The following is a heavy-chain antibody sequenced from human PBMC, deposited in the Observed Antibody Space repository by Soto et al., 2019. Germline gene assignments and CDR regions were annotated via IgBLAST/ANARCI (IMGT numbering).Heavy chain of an antibody. Sequence: EVQLLESGGGLVQPGGSLRLYCAASGFTFSSYAMNWVRQAPGKGLEWVSGITDSGGSTYYAGSVKGRFTISRDNSNNTVYLQMNSLRAADTAVYYCAKGMITFGGLGLIVPFDYWGQGTLVTVSS. CDR1: GFTFSSYA. CDR2: ITDSGGST. CDR3: AKGMITFGGLGLIVPFDY. V-gene: IGHV3-23*01. J-gene: IGHJ4*02. D-gene: IGHD3-16*01.